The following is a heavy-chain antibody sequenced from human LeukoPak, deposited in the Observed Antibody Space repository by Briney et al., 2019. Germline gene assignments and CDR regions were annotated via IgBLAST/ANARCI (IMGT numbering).Heavy chain of an antibody. Sequence: PSETLSLTCTVSGDSISRYYWSWIRQPAGKGLEWIGRIYTSGSTNYNPSLKSRVTMSVDTSKNQFSLKLSSVTAADTAVYYCARELIAAAGHRRLDYWGQGTLVTVSS. CDR2: IYTSGST. CDR1: GDSISRYY. CDR3: ARELIAAAGHRRLDY. V-gene: IGHV4-4*07. D-gene: IGHD6-13*01. J-gene: IGHJ4*02.